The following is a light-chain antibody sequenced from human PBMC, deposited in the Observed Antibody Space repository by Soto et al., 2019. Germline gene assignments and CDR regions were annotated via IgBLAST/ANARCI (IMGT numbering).Light chain of an antibody. CDR3: HQRQSWPRT. V-gene: IGKV3-11*01. CDR1: QTVNSS. J-gene: IGKJ1*01. CDR2: HTS. Sequence: EIVLTQSPATLSSSPGDRATLSCRASQTVNSSLAWYQHKPGQAPRLLIYHTSNRATGIPARFSGSGSGTDFTLTISSLEPEDFAVYYCHQRQSWPRTFGQGTKVDIK.